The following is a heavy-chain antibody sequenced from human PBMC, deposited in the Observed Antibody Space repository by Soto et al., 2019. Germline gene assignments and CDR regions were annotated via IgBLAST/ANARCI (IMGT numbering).Heavy chain of an antibody. CDR1: GFTFSSYG. J-gene: IGHJ6*03. D-gene: IGHD2-2*01. Sequence: GGSLRLSCAASGFTFSSYGMHWVRQAPGKGLEWVAVIWYDGSNKYYADSVKGRFTISRDNSKNTLYLQMNSLRAEDTAVYYCAKVAHYCSSTSCYDYYYYYCMDVWGKGTTVTVSS. CDR3: AKVAHYCSSTSCYDYYYYYCMDV. CDR2: IWYDGSNK. V-gene: IGHV3-33*06.